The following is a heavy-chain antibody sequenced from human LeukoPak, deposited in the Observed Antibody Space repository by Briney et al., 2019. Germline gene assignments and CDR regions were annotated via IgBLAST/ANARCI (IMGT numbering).Heavy chain of an antibody. D-gene: IGHD1-26*01. CDR3: TSRMGATDY. V-gene: IGHV3-73*01. CDR1: GFTFSGSA. J-gene: IGHJ4*02. Sequence: PGGSLKLSCAASGFTFSGSAMHWVRQASGKGLEWVGRIRSEANSYATAYAASVKGRFTISRDDSKNTAYLQMNSLKTEDTAVYYCTSRMGATDYWGQGTLVTVSS. CDR2: IRSEANSYAT.